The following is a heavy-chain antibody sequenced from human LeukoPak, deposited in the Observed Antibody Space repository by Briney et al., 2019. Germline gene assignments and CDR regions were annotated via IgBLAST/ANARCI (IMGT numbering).Heavy chain of an antibody. CDR1: GFTFSSYA. CDR2: ISGSGGST. D-gene: IGHD2-15*01. CDR3: AKAFSPSRYCSGGSCLDAFDI. V-gene: IGHV3-23*01. J-gene: IGHJ3*02. Sequence: PGGSLRLSCAASGFTFSSYAMSWVRQAPGKGLEWVSAISGSGGSTYYADSVKGRFTISRDNSKNTLYLQMNSLRAEDTAVYYCAKAFSPSRYCSGGSCLDAFDIWGQGTMATVSS.